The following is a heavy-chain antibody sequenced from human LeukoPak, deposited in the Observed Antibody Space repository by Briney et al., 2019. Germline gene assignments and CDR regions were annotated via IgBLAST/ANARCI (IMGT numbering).Heavy chain of an antibody. CDR3: AIDLLIGCLDY. CDR2: INPNSGGA. CDR1: GYTFTSYY. D-gene: IGHD3-22*01. Sequence: ASVKVSCKASGYTFTSYYMRWVRQAPGQGLEWMGWINPNSGGANYAQKFQGRVTMTRDTSTSTVYMELSSLRSEDTAVYYCAIDLLIGCLDYWGQGTLVTVSS. J-gene: IGHJ4*02. V-gene: IGHV1-2*02.